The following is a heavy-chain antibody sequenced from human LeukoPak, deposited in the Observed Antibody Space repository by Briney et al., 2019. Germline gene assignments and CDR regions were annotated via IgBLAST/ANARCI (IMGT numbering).Heavy chain of an antibody. Sequence: EPGGSLRLSCAASGFTFSSYEMNWVRRAPGKGLEWVSYISSSGSTIYYADSVRGRFTISRDNAKNSLYLQMNSLRAEDTAAYYCARGGSSWYEYFQHWGQGTLVTVSS. D-gene: IGHD6-13*01. CDR1: GFTFSSYE. CDR2: ISSSGSTI. CDR3: ARGGSSWYEYFQH. J-gene: IGHJ1*01. V-gene: IGHV3-48*03.